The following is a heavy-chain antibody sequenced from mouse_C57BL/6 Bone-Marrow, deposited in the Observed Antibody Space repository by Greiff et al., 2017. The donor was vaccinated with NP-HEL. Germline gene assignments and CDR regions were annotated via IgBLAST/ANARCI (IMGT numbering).Heavy chain of an antibody. J-gene: IGHJ2*01. D-gene: IGHD2-3*01. V-gene: IGHV5-6*01. CDR3: ARQEMVTSFYYFDY. Sequence: EVKLMESGGDLVKPGGSLKLSCAASGFTFSSYGMSWVRQTPDKRLEWVATISSGGSYTYYPDSVKERFTISRDNAKNTLYLQMSSLKSEDTAMYYCARQEMVTSFYYFDYWGQGTTLTVSS. CDR2: ISSGGSYT. CDR1: GFTFSSYG.